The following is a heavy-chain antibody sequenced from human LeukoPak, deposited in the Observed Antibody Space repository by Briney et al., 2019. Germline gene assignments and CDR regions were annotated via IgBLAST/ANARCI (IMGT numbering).Heavy chain of an antibody. CDR1: GGSISSYY. D-gene: IGHD3-10*01. Sequence: SETLSLTCTVSGGSISSYYWSWIRQPPGKGLEWIGYIYYSGSTNYNPSLKSRVTISVDTSKNQFSLKLSSVTAADTAVYYCARLGKYGSQGYFDYWGQGTLVTVSS. V-gene: IGHV4-59*08. CDR3: ARLGKYGSQGYFDY. J-gene: IGHJ4*02. CDR2: IYYSGST.